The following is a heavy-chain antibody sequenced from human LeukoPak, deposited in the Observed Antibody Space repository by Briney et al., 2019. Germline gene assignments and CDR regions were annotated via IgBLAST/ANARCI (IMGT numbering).Heavy chain of an antibody. J-gene: IGHJ4*02. CDR3: ARGRVDIFGVVIHDPTAFDY. Sequence: PGGSLRLSCAASGFTFSSYSMNWVRQAPGKGLEWVSSISSSSSYIYYADSVKGRFTISRDNAKNSLYLQMNSLRSEDTAVYYCARGRVDIFGVVIHDPTAFDYWGQGTLVTVSS. CDR1: GFTFSSYS. V-gene: IGHV3-21*04. D-gene: IGHD3-3*02. CDR2: ISSSSSYI.